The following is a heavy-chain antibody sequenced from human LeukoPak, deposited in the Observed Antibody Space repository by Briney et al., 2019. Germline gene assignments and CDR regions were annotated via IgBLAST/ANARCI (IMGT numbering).Heavy chain of an antibody. CDR3: ATTTVTTSLYYYYGMDV. Sequence: SVKVSCKASGGTFSSYAISWVRQAPQQGLEWMGGIIPIFGTANYAQKFQGRVTITADESTSTAYMELSSLRSEDTAVYYCATTTVTTSLYYYYGMDVWGQGTTVTVSS. V-gene: IGHV1-69*13. J-gene: IGHJ6*02. CDR1: GGTFSSYA. D-gene: IGHD4-17*01. CDR2: IIPIFGTA.